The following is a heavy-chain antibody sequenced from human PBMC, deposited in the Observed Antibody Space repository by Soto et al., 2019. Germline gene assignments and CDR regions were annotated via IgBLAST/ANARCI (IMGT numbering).Heavy chain of an antibody. CDR1: GYTFSSYG. CDR3: ARAAVVVVAAARIGDY. CDR2: ISAYNGNT. Sequence: QVQLVQSGAEVKKPGASVKVSCKASGYTFSSYGISWVRQAPGQGLEWMGWISAYNGNTNYAQKLQGRVTMTTDTSTSTAYMELRSLRSDDTAVYYCARAAVVVVAAARIGDYWGQGTLVTVSS. V-gene: IGHV1-18*01. D-gene: IGHD2-15*01. J-gene: IGHJ4*02.